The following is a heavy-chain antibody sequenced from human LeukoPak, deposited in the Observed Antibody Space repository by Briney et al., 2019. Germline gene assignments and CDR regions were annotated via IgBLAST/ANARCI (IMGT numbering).Heavy chain of an antibody. J-gene: IGHJ4*02. CDR3: ARDEEVAAYNFDY. D-gene: IGHD5-24*01. CDR1: RYTFTSYY. CDR2: INPSGGST. V-gene: IGHV1-46*01. Sequence: APVKASCKAARYTFTSYYMHWVRQAPRHRLEWMGIINPSGGSTSYAQKFQGRVTMTRDTSTSTVYMELSSLRSEDTAVYYCARDEEVAAYNFDYWGQGTLVTVSS.